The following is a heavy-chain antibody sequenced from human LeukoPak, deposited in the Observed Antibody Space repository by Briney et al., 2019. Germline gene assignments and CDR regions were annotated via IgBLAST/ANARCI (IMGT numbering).Heavy chain of an antibody. Sequence: ASVKVSYKASGYTFTSYYMHWVRQAPGQGLEWMGIINPSGGSTSYAQKFQGRVTMTRDTSTSTVYMELSSLRSEDTAVYYCARATGHTMVRGVMSDVWGQGTTVTVSS. J-gene: IGHJ6*02. CDR2: INPSGGST. D-gene: IGHD3-10*01. V-gene: IGHV1-46*01. CDR1: GYTFTSYY. CDR3: ARATGHTMVRGVMSDV.